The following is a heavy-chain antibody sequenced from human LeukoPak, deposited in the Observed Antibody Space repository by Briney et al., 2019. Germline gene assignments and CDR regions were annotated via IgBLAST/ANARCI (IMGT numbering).Heavy chain of an antibody. J-gene: IGHJ4*02. Sequence: ASVKVSCTASGYTFTNYDINWVRQASGQGLEWIGYMTPKNGNTGYAQRFKGRVTMTRDTSISTAYMELSSLRSEDTAVYYCATTNYRLPFDYWGQGTPVTVSS. CDR2: MTPKNGNT. CDR3: ATTNYRLPFDY. D-gene: IGHD1-7*01. CDR1: GYTFTNYD. V-gene: IGHV1-8*01.